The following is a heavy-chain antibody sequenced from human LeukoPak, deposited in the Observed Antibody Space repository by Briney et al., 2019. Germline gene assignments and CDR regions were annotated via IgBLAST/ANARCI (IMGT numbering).Heavy chain of an antibody. D-gene: IGHD1-26*01. CDR3: ARVILVGVTDY. CDR1: GFTFSSYS. Sequence: AGGSLRLSRAASGFTFSSYSMKWVRQAPGEGVGGVQYRRSSSSTIYYADSVKGRFTISRDNAKNSLYLHMNSLRDEDTAVYYCARVILVGVTDYWGQGTLVTVSS. V-gene: IGHV3-48*02. CDR2: RRSSSSTI. J-gene: IGHJ4*02.